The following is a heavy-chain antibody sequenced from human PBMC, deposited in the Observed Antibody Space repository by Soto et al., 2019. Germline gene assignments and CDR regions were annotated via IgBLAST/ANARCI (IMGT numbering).Heavy chain of an antibody. V-gene: IGHV3-30*18. D-gene: IGHD4-17*01. CDR3: AKDPYGDYESGYFDY. Sequence: QVQLVESGGGVVQPGRSLRLSCAASGFTFSSYGMHWVRQAPGKGLEWVAVISYDGSNKYYADSVKGRFTISRDNSKNMLYLQMNSLRAEDTAVYYCAKDPYGDYESGYFDYWGQGTLVTVSS. J-gene: IGHJ4*02. CDR1: GFTFSSYG. CDR2: ISYDGSNK.